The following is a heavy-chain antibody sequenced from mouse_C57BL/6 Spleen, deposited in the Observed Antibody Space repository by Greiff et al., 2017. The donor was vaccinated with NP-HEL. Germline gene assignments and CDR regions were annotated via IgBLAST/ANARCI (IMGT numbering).Heavy chain of an antibody. CDR3: ARWNYGSSYDYAMDY. CDR1: GYAFSSYW. CDR2: IYPGDGDT. Sequence: VQLQQSGAELVKPGASVKISCKASGYAFSSYWMNWVKQRPGKGLEWIGQIYPGDGDTNYNGKFKGKATLTADKSSSTAYMQLSSLTSEDSAVYFSARWNYGSSYDYAMDYWGQGTSVTVSS. D-gene: IGHD1-1*01. J-gene: IGHJ4*01. V-gene: IGHV1-80*01.